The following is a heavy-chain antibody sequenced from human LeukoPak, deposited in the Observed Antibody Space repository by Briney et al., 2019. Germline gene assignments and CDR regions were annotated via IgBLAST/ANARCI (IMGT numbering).Heavy chain of an antibody. CDR3: AKDDSSWMRVALDY. D-gene: IGHD6-13*01. J-gene: IGHJ4*02. CDR1: GFTFSSYA. CDR2: ISGSGGST. Sequence: GGSLRLSCAASGFTFSSYAMSWVRQAPGKGLEWVSAISGSGGSTYYADSVKGRFTISRDNSKNTLYLQMNSLRVEDTAVYYCAKDDSSWMRVALDYWGQGTLVTVSS. V-gene: IGHV3-23*01.